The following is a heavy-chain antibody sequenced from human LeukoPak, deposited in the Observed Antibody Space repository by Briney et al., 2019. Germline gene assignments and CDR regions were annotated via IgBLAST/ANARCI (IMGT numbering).Heavy chain of an antibody. Sequence: GGSLRLSCAASGFTFSSYDMHWVRQATGKGLEWVSAIGTAGDTYYPGSVKGRFTISRENAKNSLYLQMNSLRAGDTAVYYCARESEEGAFDIWGQGTMVTVSS. V-gene: IGHV3-13*01. J-gene: IGHJ3*02. CDR3: ARESEEGAFDI. CDR1: GFTFSSYD. CDR2: IGTAGDT.